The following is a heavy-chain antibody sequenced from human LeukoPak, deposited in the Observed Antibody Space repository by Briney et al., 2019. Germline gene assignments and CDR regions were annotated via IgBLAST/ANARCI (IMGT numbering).Heavy chain of an antibody. CDR2: VNPGDSDT. CDR3: ARSTSHWAAFDI. J-gene: IGHJ3*02. CDR1: GYSVTSYC. Sequence: GECLKIPCKGSGYSVTSYCIGWVRQMPPKGLEWMGIVNPGDSDTRYSPSFQGQVTISADKSISTAYLQWSSLKASDTAMYYCARSTSHWAAFDIWGQGTMVTVSS. V-gene: IGHV5-51*01. D-gene: IGHD2/OR15-2a*01.